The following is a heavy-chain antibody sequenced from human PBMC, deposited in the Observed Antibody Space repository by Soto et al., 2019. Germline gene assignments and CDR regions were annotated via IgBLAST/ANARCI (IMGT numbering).Heavy chain of an antibody. CDR1: GGTFSSYT. CDR2: IIPILGIA. J-gene: IGHJ5*02. CDR3: ARDPYSGSYMFDP. D-gene: IGHD1-26*01. Sequence: QVQLVQSGAEVKKPGSSVKVSCKASGGTFSSYTISWVRQAPGQGLEWMGRIIPILGIANYAQKFRGRVTITADKSTSTAYMELSSLRSEDTAVYYCARDPYSGSYMFDPWGQGTLVTVSS. V-gene: IGHV1-69*08.